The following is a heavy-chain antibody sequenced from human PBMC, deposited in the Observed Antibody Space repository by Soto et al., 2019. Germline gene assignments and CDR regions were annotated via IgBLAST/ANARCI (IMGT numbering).Heavy chain of an antibody. Sequence: GALILSCAASGFTFSSYEMNWVRQAPGKGLEWVSYISFSGSTIYYADSVKGRFTISRDNAKKSLDLQVNSLRAEDTAVYYCARENPDDAFDIWGQGTMVTVSS. V-gene: IGHV3-48*03. CDR3: ARENPDDAFDI. J-gene: IGHJ3*02. CDR2: ISFSGSTI. CDR1: GFTFSSYE.